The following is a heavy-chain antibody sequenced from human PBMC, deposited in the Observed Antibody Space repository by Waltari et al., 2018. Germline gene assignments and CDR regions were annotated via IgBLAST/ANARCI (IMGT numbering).Heavy chain of an antibody. D-gene: IGHD2-15*01. Sequence: VHVEESGGGLMQPGGSLRLSCAASGFTVSSFYMAWVRQGPGKGLEWVSLFDSGGDTYYADSVKGRFTISRDNSKNMVFLQMNSLRADDTAVYYCARETGVAVAGYGLDIWGQGTTVTVSS. V-gene: IGHV3-53*01. CDR3: ARETGVAVAGYGLDI. J-gene: IGHJ6*02. CDR2: FDSGGDT. CDR1: GFTVSSFY.